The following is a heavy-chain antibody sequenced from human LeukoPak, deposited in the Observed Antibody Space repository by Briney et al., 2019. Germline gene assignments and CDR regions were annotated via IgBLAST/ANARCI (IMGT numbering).Heavy chain of an antibody. Sequence: GESLKISCEASGYSFTTYWIVWVRQMPGKGLEWMGIINPADSDARYSPSFQGQVTISADKSIRTAYLQWNSLRASDTAMYYCARRAGGYDFWSGYPHIDYWGQGTLVTVSS. CDR2: INPADSDA. CDR1: GYSFTTYW. V-gene: IGHV5-51*01. J-gene: IGHJ4*02. CDR3: ARRAGGYDFWSGYPHIDY. D-gene: IGHD3-3*01.